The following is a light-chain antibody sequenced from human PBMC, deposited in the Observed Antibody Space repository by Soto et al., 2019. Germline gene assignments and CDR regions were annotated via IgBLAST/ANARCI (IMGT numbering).Light chain of an antibody. CDR3: KHYVTSLTT. Sequence: EIVMTQSPATLSVSPGERATLSCRASQSVSSNLAWYQQKPGQAPRLLIFGAYIRVTGIPDRFIGSGSGTDFTLTIRRLEPEDFAVYYCKHYVTSLTTFGQGTKVDI. CDR1: QSVSSN. J-gene: IGKJ1*01. V-gene: IGKV3-20*01. CDR2: GAY.